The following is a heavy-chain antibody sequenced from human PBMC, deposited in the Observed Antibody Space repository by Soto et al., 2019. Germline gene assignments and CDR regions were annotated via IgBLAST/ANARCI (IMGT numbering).Heavy chain of an antibody. V-gene: IGHV1-8*01. J-gene: IGHJ6*03. CDR3: ARGPILIYCSGGSCSFHYYYYMDV. D-gene: IGHD2-15*01. CDR2: MNPNSGNT. CDR1: GYTFTSYD. Sequence: GASVKVSCKASGYTFTSYDINWVRQATGQGLEWMGWMNPNSGNTGYAQKFQGRVTMTRNTSISTAYMELSSLRSEDTAVYYCARGPILIYCSGGSCSFHYYYYMDVWGKGTTVTVSS.